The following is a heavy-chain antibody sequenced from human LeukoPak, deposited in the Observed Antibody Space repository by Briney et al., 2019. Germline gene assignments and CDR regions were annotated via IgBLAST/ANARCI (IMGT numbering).Heavy chain of an antibody. Sequence: SQTLSLTCAISGDSVSSNSAAWNWIRQSPSRGLEWLGRTFYRSKWYRDYAVSVKSRITINPDTSKNQLSLQLNSVTPEDTAVYFCARDSAIGLDALDIWGQGTMVTVSS. CDR3: ARDSAIGLDALDI. D-gene: IGHD2-2*02. V-gene: IGHV6-1*01. J-gene: IGHJ3*02. CDR2: TFYRSKWYR. CDR1: GDSVSSNSAA.